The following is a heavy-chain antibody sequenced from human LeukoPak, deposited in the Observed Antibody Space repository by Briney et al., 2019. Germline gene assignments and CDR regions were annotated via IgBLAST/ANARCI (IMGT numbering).Heavy chain of an antibody. CDR1: GFTVSSNY. D-gene: IGHD1-26*01. CDR3: ARDPSGSYSTDAFDI. CDR2: IYSGGST. J-gene: IGHJ3*02. V-gene: IGHV3-66*01. Sequence: GGSLRLSCAASGFTVSSNYMSWVRQAPGKGLEWVSVIYSGGSTYYADSVKGRFTISRDNSKNTLYLQMNSLRAEDTAVYYCARDPSGSYSTDAFDIWGQGTMVTVSS.